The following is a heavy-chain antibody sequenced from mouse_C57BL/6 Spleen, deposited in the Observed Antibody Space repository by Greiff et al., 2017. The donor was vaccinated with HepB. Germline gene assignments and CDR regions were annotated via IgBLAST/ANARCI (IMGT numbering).Heavy chain of an antibody. CDR3: ARKSYYSNSWFAY. D-gene: IGHD2-5*01. V-gene: IGHV2-2*01. Sequence: VKLMESGPGLVQPSQSLSITCTVSGFSLTSYGVHWVRQSPGKGLEWLGVIWSGGSTDYNAAFISRLSISKDNSKSQVFFKMNSLQADDTAIYYCARKSYYSNSWFAYWGQGTLVTVSA. CDR1: GFSLTSYG. J-gene: IGHJ3*01. CDR2: IWSGGST.